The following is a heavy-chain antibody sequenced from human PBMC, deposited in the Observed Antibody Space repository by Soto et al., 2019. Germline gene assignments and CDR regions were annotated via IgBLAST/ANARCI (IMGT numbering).Heavy chain of an antibody. CDR1: GFTFSSYG. CDR3: AKGLGAWFGELPDY. D-gene: IGHD3-10*01. J-gene: IGHJ4*02. Sequence: GGSLRLSCAASGFTFSSYGMHWVRQAPGKGLEYVSSISTNGGSTYYTDSVKGRFTISRDNSKNTLYLQMNSLRAEDTAVYYCAKGLGAWFGELPDYWGQGTLVTVSS. CDR2: ISTNGGST. V-gene: IGHV3-64*04.